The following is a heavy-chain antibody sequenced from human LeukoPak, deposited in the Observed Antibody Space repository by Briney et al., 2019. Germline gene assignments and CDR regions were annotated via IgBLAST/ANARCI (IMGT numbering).Heavy chain of an antibody. D-gene: IGHD2-15*01. CDR1: GYTFTGYW. CDR3: AAEYCSGGSCYSTFDY. Sequence: GASVKLSCKAFGYTFTGYWMHWVRQARGQRLEWIGWIVVGSGNTNYAQKFQERVTITRDMSTSTAYMELSSLRSEDTAVYYCAAEYCSGGSCYSTFDYWGQGTLVTVSS. J-gene: IGHJ4*02. V-gene: IGHV1-58*02. CDR2: IVVGSGNT.